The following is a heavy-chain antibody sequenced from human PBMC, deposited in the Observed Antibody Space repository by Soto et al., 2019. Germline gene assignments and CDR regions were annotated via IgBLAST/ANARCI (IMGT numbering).Heavy chain of an antibody. J-gene: IGHJ5*02. CDR3: ARGHCISTSCPNWFDP. D-gene: IGHD2-2*01. Sequence: ASVKVSCKASGYTFTSYAMHWVRQAPGQRLEWMGWINAGNGNTKYSQKFQGRVTITRDTSASTAYMELSSLRSEDTALYYCARGHCISTSCPNWFDPWGQGTLVTVSS. V-gene: IGHV1-3*01. CDR2: INAGNGNT. CDR1: GYTFTSYA.